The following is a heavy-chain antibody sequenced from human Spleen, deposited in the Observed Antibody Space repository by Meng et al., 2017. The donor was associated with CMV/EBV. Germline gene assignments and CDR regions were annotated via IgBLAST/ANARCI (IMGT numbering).Heavy chain of an antibody. V-gene: IGHV3-15*01. CDR3: IVGATPLDY. Sequence: GESLKISCAASGFTFSNAWMSWVRQAPGKGLEWVGRIKSKTDSETTDYAAPVKGRFTISRDDSKNTLYLQMNSLKTEDTAVYYCIVGATPLDYWGQGTLVTVSS. D-gene: IGHD1-26*01. J-gene: IGHJ4*02. CDR1: GFTFSNAW. CDR2: IKSKTDSETT.